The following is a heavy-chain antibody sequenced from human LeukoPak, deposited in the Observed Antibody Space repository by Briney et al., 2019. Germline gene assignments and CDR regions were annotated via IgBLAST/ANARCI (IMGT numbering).Heavy chain of an antibody. D-gene: IGHD1-26*01. CDR3: ARDSELEWGDNWFDP. Sequence: GASVKVSCKASGYTFTSYGISWVRQAPGQGLEWMGWISAYNGNTNYAQKLQGRVTMTTDTSTSTAYMELSSLRSEDTAVYFCARDSELEWGDNWFDPWGQGTLVTVSS. J-gene: IGHJ5*02. CDR1: GYTFTSYG. CDR2: ISAYNGNT. V-gene: IGHV1-18*01.